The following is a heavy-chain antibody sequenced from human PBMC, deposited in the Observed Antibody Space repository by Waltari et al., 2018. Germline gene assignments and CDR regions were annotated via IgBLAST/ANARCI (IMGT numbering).Heavy chain of an antibody. CDR1: GFTFSSYA. J-gene: IGHJ5*02. Sequence: EVQLVESGGGLVQPGGSLRLSCAASGFTFSSYAMSWVRKGPGKGVEWVSAISGRGGSTYYADSGKGRFTISRDNSKNTLYLQMNSLRAEDTAVYYCAKEEMSGSYYPSWGQGTLVTVSS. CDR2: ISGRGGST. V-gene: IGHV3-23*04. CDR3: AKEEMSGSYYPS. D-gene: IGHD1-26*01.